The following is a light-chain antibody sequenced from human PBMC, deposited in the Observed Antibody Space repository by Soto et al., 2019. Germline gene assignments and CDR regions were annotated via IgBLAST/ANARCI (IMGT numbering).Light chain of an antibody. J-gene: IGKJ4*01. CDR3: QQYESYSPLT. Sequence: DIRMTQSPSTLSASVGDRVTITCRASQSISSWLAWYQKKPGKAPKLLIYKASGLESGVPSRFSGSGSGTDFTLTIRSLQPDDFATYYCQQYESYSPLTFGGGTKVDIK. CDR2: KAS. CDR1: QSISSW. V-gene: IGKV1-5*03.